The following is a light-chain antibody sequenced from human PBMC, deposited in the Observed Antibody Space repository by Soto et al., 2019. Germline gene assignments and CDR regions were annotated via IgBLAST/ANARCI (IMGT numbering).Light chain of an antibody. CDR2: GNN. CDR1: SSSIGAGYD. J-gene: IGLJ1*01. Sequence: QSVLTQPPSVSGAPGQGVTISCTGSSSSIGAGYDVHWYQQLPGTAPKLLIYGNNKRPSGVPDRFSGSKSGTSATLGITGLQTGDEADYYCGTWDSSLSAYVFGTGTKVTVL. CDR3: GTWDSSLSAYV. V-gene: IGLV1-40*01.